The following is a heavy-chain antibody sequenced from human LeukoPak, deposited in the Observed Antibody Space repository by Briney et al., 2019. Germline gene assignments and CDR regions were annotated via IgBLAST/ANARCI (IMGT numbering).Heavy chain of an antibody. V-gene: IGHV3-23*01. D-gene: IGHD3-10*01. CDR1: GFTFSSYA. CDR3: AKDMVRGVMVKVIDY. CDR2: ISGSGGST. Sequence: PGGSLSLSCAASGFTFSSYAMSWVRQAPGKGLEWVSAISGSGGSTYYSDTVKGRFTISRDNSKNPLYLQMNRLRAEDTAVYYCAKDMVRGVMVKVIDYWGQGTLVTVSS. J-gene: IGHJ4*02.